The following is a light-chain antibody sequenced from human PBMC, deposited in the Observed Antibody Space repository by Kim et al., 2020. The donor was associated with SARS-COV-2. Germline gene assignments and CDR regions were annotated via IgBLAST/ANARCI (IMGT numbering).Light chain of an antibody. CDR2: GAS. CDR3: QQYGDSPLA. V-gene: IGKV3-20*01. Sequence: EIVLTQSPGTLSLSPAERATLSCRASQSVSSSYLGWYQQKPGQAPRLLIYGASSRATGIPDRFSGSGSGTDFTLTITRLEPEDFAVYYCQQYGDSPLAFGGGTKVDIK. CDR1: QSVSSSY. J-gene: IGKJ4*01.